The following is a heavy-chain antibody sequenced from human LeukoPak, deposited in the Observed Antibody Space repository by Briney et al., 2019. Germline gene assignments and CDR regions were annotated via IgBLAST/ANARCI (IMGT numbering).Heavy chain of an antibody. CDR2: IYYSGST. V-gene: IGHV4-39*07. D-gene: IGHD5-24*01. CDR1: GGSISSSSYY. J-gene: IGHJ4*02. CDR3: ARGEMASFDY. Sequence: PSETLSLTCTVSGGSISSSSYYWGWIRQPPGKGLEWIGSIYYSGSTNYNPSLKSRVTISVDTSKNQFSLKLSSVTAADTAVYYCARGEMASFDYWGQGTLVTVSS.